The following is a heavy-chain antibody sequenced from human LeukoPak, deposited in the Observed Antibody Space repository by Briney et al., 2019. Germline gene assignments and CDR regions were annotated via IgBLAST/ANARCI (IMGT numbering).Heavy chain of an antibody. V-gene: IGHV3-23*01. Sequence: GGSLRLSCAASGFTFSSYAMSWVRQAPGKGLEWVSAISGSGGSTYYADSVKGRFTISRDNSKNTLYLQMNSLRAEDTAVYYCAKDAYYYDSSGYYFDYWGQGTLVTVSS. D-gene: IGHD3-22*01. CDR3: AKDAYYYDSSGYYFDY. CDR1: GFTFSSYA. J-gene: IGHJ4*02. CDR2: ISGSGGST.